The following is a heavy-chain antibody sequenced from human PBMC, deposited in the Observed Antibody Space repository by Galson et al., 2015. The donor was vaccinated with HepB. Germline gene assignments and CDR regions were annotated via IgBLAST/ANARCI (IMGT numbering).Heavy chain of an antibody. CDR2: IYSGGST. CDR1: GFTVSSNY. D-gene: IGHD1-26*01. Sequence: SLRLSCAASGFTVSSNYMSWVRQAPGKGLEWVSVIYSGGSTYYADSVKGRFTISRDNSKNTLYLQMNSLRAEDTAVYYCARMYSGSYYTTLYYFDYWGQGTLVTVSS. CDR3: ARMYSGSYYTTLYYFDY. J-gene: IGHJ4*02. V-gene: IGHV3-53*01.